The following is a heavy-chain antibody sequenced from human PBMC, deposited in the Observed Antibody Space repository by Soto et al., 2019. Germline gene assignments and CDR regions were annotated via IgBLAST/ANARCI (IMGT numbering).Heavy chain of an antibody. D-gene: IGHD2-2*01. CDR1: GGSISSYY. CDR3: ARHVPYCSDTSHCAYGMDV. V-gene: IGHV4-59*08. Sequence: QVQLQESGPGLVKPSETLSLTCTVSGGSISSYYWSWIRQPPGKGLEWIGYIYYSGSTNYNPSLTSRVTISVDTSKNQFCLKLSSVTAADTAVYYCARHVPYCSDTSHCAYGMDVWGQGTTVTVSS. J-gene: IGHJ6*02. CDR2: IYYSGST.